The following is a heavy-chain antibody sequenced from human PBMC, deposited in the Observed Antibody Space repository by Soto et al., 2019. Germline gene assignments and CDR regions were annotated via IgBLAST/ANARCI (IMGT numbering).Heavy chain of an antibody. J-gene: IGHJ4*02. CDR1: GFTFSTYD. CDR3: AKTDPGGRCSGIFYPDY. V-gene: IGHV3-30*18. CDR2: ISYDATNK. Sequence: QVHLVESGGGVVQPGQSLRLSCAASGFTFSTYDMHWLRQAPGKGLEWVAIISYDATNKFYGDSVKGRFTISRDNSKNTLYLQMNSLRPEDTAVYYCAKTDPGGRCSGIFYPDYWGQQTLLTVSS. D-gene: IGHD2-15*01.